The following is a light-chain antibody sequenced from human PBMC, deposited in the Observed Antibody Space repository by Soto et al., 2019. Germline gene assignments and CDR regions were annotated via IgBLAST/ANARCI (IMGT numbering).Light chain of an antibody. Sequence: DIQMTQSPSSVSASVGDRVTIACRASQDISSDLAWYQHRPGKGPNFLIYAASTLQNGVPSRFGGSGSGTDFTLTINNLQPEDSATYLCQQASSCPLSFGGGTKV. CDR1: QDISSD. CDR2: AAS. J-gene: IGKJ4*01. V-gene: IGKV1-12*01. CDR3: QQASSCPLS.